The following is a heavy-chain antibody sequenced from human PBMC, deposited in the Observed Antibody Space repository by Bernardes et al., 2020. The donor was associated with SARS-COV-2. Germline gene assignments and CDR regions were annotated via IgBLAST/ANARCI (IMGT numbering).Heavy chain of an antibody. CDR3: AKCVVGYYAVDV. D-gene: IGHD2-15*01. CDR1: GLRSTSYE. CDR2: ISRSGNAI. J-gene: IGHJ6*02. V-gene: IGHV3-48*03. Sequence: GGSLRLSCAASGLRSTSYEMNWVRQAPRKGLEWVSYISRSGNAIYYADSVKGRFTISRDNSKNTLFLQMNSLRAEDTAVYYCAKCVVGYYAVDVWGQGTTVTVSS.